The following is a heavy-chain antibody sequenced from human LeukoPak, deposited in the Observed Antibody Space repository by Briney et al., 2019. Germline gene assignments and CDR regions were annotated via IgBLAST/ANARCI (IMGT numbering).Heavy chain of an antibody. CDR3: TRDLWFGELSTTFYYYYGMDV. J-gene: IGHJ6*02. CDR2: IRSKAYGGTT. D-gene: IGHD3-10*01. V-gene: IGHV3-49*04. CDR1: GFTFGDYA. Sequence: PGGSLRLSCTASGFTFGDYAMSWVRQAPGKGLEWVGFIRSKAYGGTTEYAASVKGRFTISRDDSKSIAYLQMNSLKTEDTAVYYCTRDLWFGELSTTFYYYYGMDVWGQGTTVTVSS.